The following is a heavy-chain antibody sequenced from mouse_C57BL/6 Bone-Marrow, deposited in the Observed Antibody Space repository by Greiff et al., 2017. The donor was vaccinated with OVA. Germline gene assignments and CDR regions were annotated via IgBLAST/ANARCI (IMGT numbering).Heavy chain of an antibody. J-gene: IGHJ4*01. V-gene: IGHV1-22*01. CDR1: GYTFTDYN. CDR3: AKLQRRAMDY. Sequence: EVKLQESGPELVKPGASVKMSCKASGYTFTDYNMHWVKQSHGKSLEWIGYINPNNGGTSYNQKFKGKATLTVNKSSSTAYMELRSLTSEDSAVYYCAKLQRRAMDYWGQGTSVTVSS. CDR2: INPNNGGT.